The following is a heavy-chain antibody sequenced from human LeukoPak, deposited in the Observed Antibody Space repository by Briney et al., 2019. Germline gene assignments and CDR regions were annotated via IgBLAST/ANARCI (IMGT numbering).Heavy chain of an antibody. Sequence: SETLSLTCTVSGGSISSYYWSWIRQPPGKGLEWIGYIYYSGSTNYNPSLKSRVTISVDTSKNQFSLKLSSVTAADTAVYYCARFLGYCSGGSCYSDGHYFDYWGQGTLVTVSS. CDR1: GGSISSYY. V-gene: IGHV4-59*08. J-gene: IGHJ4*02. D-gene: IGHD2-15*01. CDR3: ARFLGYCSGGSCYSDGHYFDY. CDR2: IYYSGST.